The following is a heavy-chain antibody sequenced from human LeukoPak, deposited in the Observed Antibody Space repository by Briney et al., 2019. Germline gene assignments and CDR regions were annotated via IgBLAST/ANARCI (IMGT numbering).Heavy chain of an antibody. Sequence: SETLSLTCTVSGGSITSDNYCWSWIRQPAGKGLEWIGRIYASGSTNYNPSLKSRVTISVDTSKNQFSLKLSSVTAADTAVYYCARDTGDYVWGSYRRPWLRNWGQGTLVTVSS. V-gene: IGHV4-61*02. J-gene: IGHJ4*02. CDR1: GGSITSDNYC. D-gene: IGHD3-16*02. CDR2: IYASGST. CDR3: ARDTGDYVWGSYRRPWLRN.